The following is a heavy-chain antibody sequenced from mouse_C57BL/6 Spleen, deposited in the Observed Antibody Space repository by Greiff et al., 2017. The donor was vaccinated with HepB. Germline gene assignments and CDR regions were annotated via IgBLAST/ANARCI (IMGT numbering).Heavy chain of an antibody. J-gene: IGHJ4*01. CDR2: IYPGDGDT. Sequence: VKLVESGAELVKPGASVKISCKASGYAFSSYWMNWVKQRPGKGLEWIGQIYPGDGDTNYNGKFKGKATLTADKSSSTAYMQLSSLTSEDSAVYFCAREGEKKAHYAMDYWGQGTSVTVSS. V-gene: IGHV1-80*01. CDR1: GYAFSSYW. CDR3: AREGEKKAHYAMDY.